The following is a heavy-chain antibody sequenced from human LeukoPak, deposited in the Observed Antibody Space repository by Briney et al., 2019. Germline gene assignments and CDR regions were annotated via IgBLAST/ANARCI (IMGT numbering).Heavy chain of an antibody. D-gene: IGHD1-26*01. V-gene: IGHV3-73*01. Sequence: GGSLRLSCAASGFTFSSYAMSWVRQASGKGLEWVGRIRSKANSYATAYAASVKGRFTISRDDSKNTAYLQMNSLKTEDTAVYYCNPCGTTRCDYWGQGTLVTVSS. CDR3: NPCGTTRCDY. J-gene: IGHJ4*02. CDR2: IRSKANSYAT. CDR1: GFTFSSYA.